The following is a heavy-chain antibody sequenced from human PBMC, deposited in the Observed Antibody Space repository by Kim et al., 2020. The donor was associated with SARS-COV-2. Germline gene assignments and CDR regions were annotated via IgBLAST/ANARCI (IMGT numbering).Heavy chain of an antibody. CDR2: IYSGGST. J-gene: IGHJ5*02. Sequence: GGSLRLSCAASGFTVSSNYMSWVRQAPGKGLEWVSVIYSGGSTYYADSVKGRFTISRHNSKNTLYLQMNSLRAEDTAVYYCARNRMVYVIGDNWFDPWGQGTLVTVSS. CDR1: GFTVSSNY. V-gene: IGHV3-53*01. CDR3: ARNRMVYVIGDNWFDP. D-gene: IGHD2-8*01.